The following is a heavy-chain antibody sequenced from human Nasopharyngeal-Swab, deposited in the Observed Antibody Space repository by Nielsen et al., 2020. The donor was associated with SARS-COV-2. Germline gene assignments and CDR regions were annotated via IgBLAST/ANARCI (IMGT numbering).Heavy chain of an antibody. CDR1: GYSFTSYW. V-gene: IGHV5-10-1*01. J-gene: IGHJ6*03. Sequence: GESLKISCKGSGYSFTSYWISWVRQMPGKGLVWVGRIDPSDSYTNYSPSFQGHVTISADKSISTAYLQWSSLRAPDTAMYYCARRAYCSGGSCYSPYYYYMDVWGKGTTVTVSS. CDR2: IDPSDSYT. CDR3: ARRAYCSGGSCYSPYYYYMDV. D-gene: IGHD2-15*01.